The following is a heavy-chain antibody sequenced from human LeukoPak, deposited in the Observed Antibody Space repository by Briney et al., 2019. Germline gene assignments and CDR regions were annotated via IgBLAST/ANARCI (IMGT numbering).Heavy chain of an antibody. V-gene: IGHV3-30*18. J-gene: IGHJ4*02. Sequence: GSLRLSCAASGFTFNSYGMHWVRQAPGKGLEWVSFISYDGSNKYSADSVKGRFTISRDNSKNTLYLQINSLRAEDTAVYSCAKDLRYYDASGYYYLDYWGQGTLVTVSS. CDR3: AKDLRYYDASGYYYLDY. CDR2: ISYDGSNK. D-gene: IGHD3-22*01. CDR1: GFTFNSYG.